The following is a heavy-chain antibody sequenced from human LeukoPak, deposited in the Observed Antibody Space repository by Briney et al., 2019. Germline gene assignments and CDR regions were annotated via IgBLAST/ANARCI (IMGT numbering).Heavy chain of an antibody. J-gene: IGHJ4*02. Sequence: GRSPRLSCAASGFTFSSYGMHWLRQAPGKGLEWVAVISYDGSNNYYEDYVKGRITISRDNSKNTLYLQINILRAEDTAVYYCAKCGNCYGSGSYLFDYWGQRTLVTVSS. CDR3: AKCGNCYGSGSYLFDY. D-gene: IGHD3-10*01. CDR2: ISYDGSNN. V-gene: IGHV3-30*18. CDR1: GFTFSSYG.